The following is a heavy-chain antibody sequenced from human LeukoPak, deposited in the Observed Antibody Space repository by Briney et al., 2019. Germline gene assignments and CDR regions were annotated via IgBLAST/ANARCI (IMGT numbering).Heavy chain of an antibody. J-gene: IGHJ4*02. D-gene: IGHD3-22*01. CDR3: ARPYHLYYDSTSTYDY. CDR1: GFTFSSYW. Sequence: PGGSLRLSCAASGFTFSSYWMHWVRQAPGKGLVWVSRINSDGSSRSYADSVKGRFTISRDNAKNTLYLQMNSLRAEDTAVYYCARPYHLYYDSTSTYDYWGQGTLVTVSS. CDR2: INSDGSSR. V-gene: IGHV3-74*01.